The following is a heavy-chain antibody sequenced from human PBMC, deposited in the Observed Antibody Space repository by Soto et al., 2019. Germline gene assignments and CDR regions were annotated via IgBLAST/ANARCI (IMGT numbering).Heavy chain of an antibody. J-gene: IGHJ4*02. CDR1: GYSFTSYW. Sequence: GESRKISCKGSGYSFTSYWIGWVRQMPGKGLEWMGIIYPGDSDTRYSPSFQGQVTISADKSISTAYLQWSSLKASDTAMYYCARPKGYSSGSRYFDYWGQGTLVTVSS. CDR3: ARPKGYSSGSRYFDY. CDR2: IYPGDSDT. D-gene: IGHD6-19*01. V-gene: IGHV5-51*01.